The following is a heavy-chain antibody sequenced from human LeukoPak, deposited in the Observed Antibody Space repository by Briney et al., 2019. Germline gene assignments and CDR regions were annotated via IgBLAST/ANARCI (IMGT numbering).Heavy chain of an antibody. D-gene: IGHD2-15*01. V-gene: IGHV1-8*01. J-gene: IGHJ6*03. CDR1: GYSFSSYD. CDR2: MNPNSGNT. Sequence: ASVKVSCKASGYSFSSYDINWVRQATGQGLEWMGWMNPNSGNTGYAQKFQGRVTLTRNTSISTAYMEVSSLRSEDTAVYYCARAPSCSGICPSLGYYDHLDVWGKGTTVTVSS. CDR3: ARAPSCSGICPSLGYYDHLDV.